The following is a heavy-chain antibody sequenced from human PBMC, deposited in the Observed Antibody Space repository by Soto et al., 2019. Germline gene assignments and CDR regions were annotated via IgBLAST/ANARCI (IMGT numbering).Heavy chain of an antibody. CDR1: GFNLWSNG. V-gene: IGHV3-30*18. J-gene: IGHJ4*02. D-gene: IGHD3-3*01. CDR2: TSYDGTNE. CDR3: AKGLWSGYSPFDY. Sequence: GGSLRLSCAASGFNLWSNGMHWARQAPGKGLEWVAITSYDGTNEYYADSVKGRFTISRDNSKNMLYLQMNSLRTDDTAMYYCAKGLWSGYSPFDYWGQGTQVTVSS.